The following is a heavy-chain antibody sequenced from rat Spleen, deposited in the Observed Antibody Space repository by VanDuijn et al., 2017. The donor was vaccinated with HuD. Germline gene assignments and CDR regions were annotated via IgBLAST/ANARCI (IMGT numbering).Heavy chain of an antibody. CDR1: GYSITSSYR. J-gene: IGHJ2*01. D-gene: IGHD1-1*01. CDR3: AKDEDSGDLWG. Sequence: EVQLQESGPGLVKPSQSLSLTCSVTGYSITSSYRWNWIRKFPGNKLEWMGYINTAGITNYNPSLKSRISITRDTSKNQFFLQVNSVTTEETATYYCAKDEDSGDLWGWGQGVMVTVSS. V-gene: IGHV3-3*01. CDR2: INTAGIT.